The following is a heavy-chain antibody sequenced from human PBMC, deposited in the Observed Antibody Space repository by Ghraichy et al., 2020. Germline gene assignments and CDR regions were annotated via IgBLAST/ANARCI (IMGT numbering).Heavy chain of an antibody. CDR2: ISSSGSYI. J-gene: IGHJ6*02. CDR1: GFIFNSYT. Sequence: GGSMRLSCAASGFIFNSYTVNWVRQAPGKGLEWVSSISSSGSYIYYADSLKGRVTISRDNAKNSLYLQMNSLRAEDTAVYYCARELPGDDTSGFFRYYGMDVWGQGTTVTVSS. CDR3: ARELPGDDTSGFFRYYGMDV. V-gene: IGHV3-21*01. D-gene: IGHD3-22*01.